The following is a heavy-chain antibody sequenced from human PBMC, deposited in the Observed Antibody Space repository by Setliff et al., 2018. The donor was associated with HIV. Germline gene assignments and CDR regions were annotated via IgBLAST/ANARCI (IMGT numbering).Heavy chain of an antibody. D-gene: IGHD1-1*01. CDR2: IGKDGSEK. V-gene: IGHV3-7*01. J-gene: IGHJ4*02. CDR1: GFTFTNYW. Sequence: PGGSLRLSCAASGFTFTNYWMNWVRQAPGKGLEWVANIGKDGSEKYYVDSVKGRFSISRDNTKNLLYLEMISLRAEDAAVYYCAGSRGYFVQADWGQGTLVTVSS. CDR3: AGSRGYFVQAD.